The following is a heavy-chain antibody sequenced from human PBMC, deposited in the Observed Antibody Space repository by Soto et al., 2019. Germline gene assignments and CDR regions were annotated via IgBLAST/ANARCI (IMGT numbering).Heavy chain of an antibody. D-gene: IGHD6-6*01. CDR3: ARSKAPEYSSSWTYFDY. Sequence: GSRRLACGAAEVTFSSYNMNWVRQAPGKGLEWISYISSSGTTTYYADSVKGRFTISRDNSKNTLYLQMNSLRAEDTAVYYCARSKAPEYSSSWTYFDYWGQGTLVTVSS. CDR1: EVTFSSYN. V-gene: IGHV3-48*01. CDR2: ISSSGTTT. J-gene: IGHJ4*02.